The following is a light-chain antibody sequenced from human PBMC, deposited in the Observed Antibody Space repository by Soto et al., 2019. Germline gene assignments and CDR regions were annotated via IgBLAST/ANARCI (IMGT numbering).Light chain of an antibody. CDR2: EVS. Sequence: VLTQPASVSGSPGQSITISCTGTSSDVGSYNYVSWYQQHPGKAPKLMIYEVSYRPSGVSNRFSASKSGNTASLTISGLQAEDEADYYCSSFTTTTTLVVFGGGTKVTVL. CDR3: SSFTTTTTLVV. V-gene: IGLV2-14*01. CDR1: SSDVGSYNY. J-gene: IGLJ2*01.